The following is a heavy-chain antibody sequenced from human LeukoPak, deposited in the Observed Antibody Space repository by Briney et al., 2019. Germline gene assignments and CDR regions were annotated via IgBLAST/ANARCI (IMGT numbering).Heavy chain of an antibody. Sequence: GGSLRFSCAASGFTFSSYAMHWVRQAPGKGLEWVAVIWYDGSNKYYADSVKGRFTISRDNSKNTLYLQMNSLRAEDTAVYYCASGSDYNDIDFDNWGQGTLVTVSS. J-gene: IGHJ4*02. CDR2: IWYDGSNK. CDR3: ASGSDYNDIDFDN. V-gene: IGHV3-33*08. D-gene: IGHD3-10*01. CDR1: GFTFSSYA.